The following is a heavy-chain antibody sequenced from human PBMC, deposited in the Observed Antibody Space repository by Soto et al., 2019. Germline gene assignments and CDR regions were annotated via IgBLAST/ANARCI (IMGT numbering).Heavy chain of an antibody. CDR3: ARGREEAVAGTVYYFDY. Sequence: GGSLRLSCAASGFTFSSYAMSWVRQAPGKGLEWVSAMSGSGGSTYYADSVKGRFTISRDNSKNTLYLQMNSLRAEDTAVYYGARGREEAVAGTVYYFDYWGQGTLVTVSS. CDR1: GFTFSSYA. CDR2: MSGSGGST. J-gene: IGHJ4*02. V-gene: IGHV3-23*01. D-gene: IGHD6-19*01.